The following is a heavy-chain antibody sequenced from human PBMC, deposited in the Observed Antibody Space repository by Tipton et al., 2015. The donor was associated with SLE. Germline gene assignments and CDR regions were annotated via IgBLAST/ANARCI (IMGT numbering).Heavy chain of an antibody. CDR3: ARGPKNSNYYYYYYMDV. CDR1: GGSISSYY. CDR2: IYYSGST. Sequence: TLSLTCTVSGGSISSYYWSWIRQPPGKGLEWIGYIYYSGSTNYNPSLKSRVTISVDTSKNQFSLKLSSVTAADTAVYYCARGPKNSNYYYYYYMDVWGKGTTVTVSS. V-gene: IGHV4-59*01. J-gene: IGHJ6*03. D-gene: IGHD2/OR15-2a*01.